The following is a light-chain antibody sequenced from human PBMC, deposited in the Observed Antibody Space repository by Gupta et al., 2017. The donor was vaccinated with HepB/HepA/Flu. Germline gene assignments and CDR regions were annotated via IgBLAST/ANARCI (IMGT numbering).Light chain of an antibody. CDR2: EVN. CDR3: CSFADSTAYVV. CDR1: SSDIGSYSL. V-gene: IGLV2-23*02. Sequence: QSALTQPASVSGSPGQSITISCTGSSSDIGSYSLVSWYQQHPGKAPNLIIFEVNKRPSWVSSRFSGSKSGNTASLTISGLQAEDEADYHCCSFADSTAYVVFGGGTKLTVL. J-gene: IGLJ2*01.